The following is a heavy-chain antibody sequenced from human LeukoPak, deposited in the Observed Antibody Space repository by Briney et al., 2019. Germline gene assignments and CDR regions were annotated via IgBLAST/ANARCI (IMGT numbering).Heavy chain of an antibody. J-gene: IGHJ5*02. D-gene: IGHD3-9*01. CDR3: ARGPYYDILTGYFFNGWFDP. CDR1: GGSISSSSYY. Sequence: SETLSLTCTVSGGSISSSSYYWGWIRQPPGKGLEWIGSIYYSGSTNYNPSLKSRVTISVDTSKNQFSLKLSSVTAADTAVYYCARGPYYDILTGYFFNGWFDPWGQGTLVTVSS. CDR2: IYYSGST. V-gene: IGHV4-39*07.